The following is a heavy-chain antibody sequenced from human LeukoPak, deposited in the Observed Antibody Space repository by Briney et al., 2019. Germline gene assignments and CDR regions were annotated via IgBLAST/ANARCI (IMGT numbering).Heavy chain of an antibody. CDR3: ARHFTTGSIDH. Sequence: PGGSLRLSCAASGFTFSRYWMSWVRQAPGKGLEWVAVISREGGIAYHADSVKGRFTISRDNSKNTLYLQMNSLRADDTAVYYCARHFTTGSIDHWGQGNLVTVSS. J-gene: IGHJ4*02. CDR1: GFTFSRYW. CDR2: ISREGGIA. D-gene: IGHD3-9*01. V-gene: IGHV3-30-3*01.